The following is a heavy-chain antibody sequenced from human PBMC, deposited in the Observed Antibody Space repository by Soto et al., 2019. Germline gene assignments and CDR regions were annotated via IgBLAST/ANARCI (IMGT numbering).Heavy chain of an antibody. CDR2: IYYSGST. CDR3: ARVSSSWYDWFDP. V-gene: IGHV4-39*01. CDR1: GGSISSSSYY. Sequence: SETLSLTCTVSGGSISSSSYYWGWIRQPPGKGLEWIGSIYYSGSTYYNPSLKSRVTISVDTSKNQFSLKLSSVTAADTAVYYCARVSSSWYDWFDPWGQGPLVTVSS. J-gene: IGHJ5*02. D-gene: IGHD6-13*01.